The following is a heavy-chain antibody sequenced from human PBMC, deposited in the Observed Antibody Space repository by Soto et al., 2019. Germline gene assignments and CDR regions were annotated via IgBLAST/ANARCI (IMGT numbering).Heavy chain of an antibody. CDR2: INPNSGGT. V-gene: IGHV1-2*02. D-gene: IGHD3-10*01. CDR3: ARGNMVRGVINYYYGMDV. Sequence: ASVKVSCKASGYTFTGYYMHCVRQAPGQVLEWMGWINPNSGGTNYAQKFQGRVTMTRDTSISTAYMELSRLRSDDTAVYYCARGNMVRGVINYYYGMDVWGQGTTVTVSS. CDR1: GYTFTGYY. J-gene: IGHJ6*02.